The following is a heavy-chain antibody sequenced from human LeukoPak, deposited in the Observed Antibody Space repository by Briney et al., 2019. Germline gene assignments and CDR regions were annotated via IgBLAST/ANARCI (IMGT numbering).Heavy chain of an antibody. V-gene: IGHV4-39*02. D-gene: IGHD4-23*01. CDR3: AREMGVVTAHGIDV. CDR1: GGSVAYTNYY. J-gene: IGHJ6*02. Sequence: SETLSLTCTVSGGSVAYTNYYWGWIRQPPGKGLQWIGVIYYNGKTYYNPSLKSRVTVAVDTFKNQFSLKLSSVTAADTALYYCAREMGVVTAHGIDVWGQGTTVTVSS. CDR2: IYYNGKT.